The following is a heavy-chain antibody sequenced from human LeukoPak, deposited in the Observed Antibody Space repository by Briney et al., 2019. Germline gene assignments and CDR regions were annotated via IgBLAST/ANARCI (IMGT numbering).Heavy chain of an antibody. V-gene: IGHV3-48*01. CDR1: GFIFSSHG. CDR3: ARDHPRSTRAQGFDY. J-gene: IGHJ4*02. Sequence: PGGSLRLSCAASGFIFSSHGMNWVRQAPGKGLEWVSYISSSSSTIYYADSVKGRFTISRDNAKNSLYLQMNSLRAEDTAVYYCARDHPRSTRAQGFDYWGQGTLVTVSS. CDR2: ISSSSSTI. D-gene: IGHD1-1*01.